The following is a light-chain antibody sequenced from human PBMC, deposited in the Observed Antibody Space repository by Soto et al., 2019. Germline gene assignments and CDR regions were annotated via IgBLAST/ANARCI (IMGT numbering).Light chain of an antibody. Sequence: LTQPPATVSVSPGEGATLSCRASQNIGTNLAWYQQKSGQAPRLLIYGASSRATGIPDRFSGSGSGTDFTLTISRLEPEDFAVYYCQQYGSSPPITFGQGTRLEIK. CDR1: QNIGTN. CDR2: GAS. J-gene: IGKJ5*01. V-gene: IGKV3-20*01. CDR3: QQYGSSPPIT.